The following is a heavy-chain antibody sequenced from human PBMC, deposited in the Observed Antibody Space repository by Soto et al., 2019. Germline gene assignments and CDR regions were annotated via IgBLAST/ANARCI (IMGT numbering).Heavy chain of an antibody. CDR3: VRWNGFGDR. V-gene: IGHV3-23*01. CDR2: FSGCGGGT. Sequence: EVQLLESGGGLVQPGGSLRLSCAVSGFIISDYGVTWVRQAPGKGLEWVSGFSGCGGGTFYADSVKGRFTISRDDPKNTAYLQMNSLGAEDTAVYYCVRWNGFGDRWGQGTLVTVSS. CDR1: GFIISDYG. D-gene: IGHD1-1*01. J-gene: IGHJ5*02.